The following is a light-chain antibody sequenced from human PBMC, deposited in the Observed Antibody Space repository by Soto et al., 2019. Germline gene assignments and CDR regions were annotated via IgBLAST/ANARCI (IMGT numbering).Light chain of an antibody. CDR3: LQHDIYPKT. J-gene: IGKJ1*01. CDR2: VAS. V-gene: IGKV1-17*03. Sequence: DIQMTQSPSAMSASVGDRVTITCRASQGLSNYLAWFQQRPGKAPKRLIYVASTLQSGVPTRFSGSGAGTEFTLTISSLQPEDFATYYCLQHDIYPKTFGQGTKVDI. CDR1: QGLSNY.